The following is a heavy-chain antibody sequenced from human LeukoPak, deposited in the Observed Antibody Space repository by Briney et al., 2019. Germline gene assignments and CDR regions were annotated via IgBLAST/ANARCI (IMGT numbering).Heavy chain of an antibody. D-gene: IGHD3-22*01. CDR2: ISGSGGST. V-gene: IGHV3-23*01. CDR1: GFTFSSYA. Sequence: GGSLRLSCAASGFTFSSYAMSWVRQAPGKGLEWVSAISGSGGSTYYADSVKGRFTISRDNSKNTLYLQMNSLRAEDTAVYYCAKAYDSSGYYWYYFDYWGQGTLVTLSS. J-gene: IGHJ4*02. CDR3: AKAYDSSGYYWYYFDY.